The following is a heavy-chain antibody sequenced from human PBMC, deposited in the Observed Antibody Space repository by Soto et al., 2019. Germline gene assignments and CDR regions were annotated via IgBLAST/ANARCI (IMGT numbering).Heavy chain of an antibody. J-gene: IGHJ4*02. CDR1: GYTFTGYY. V-gene: IGHV1-2*04. D-gene: IGHD3-22*01. CDR3: AREGKMEYYDSSGYYDY. CDR2: INPNSGGT. Sequence: QVQLVQSGAEVKKPGASVKVSCKASGYTFTGYYMHWVRQAPGQGLEWMGWINPNSGGTNYAQKFQGWVTMTRDTSISTAYMELSRLRSDDTAVYYCAREGKMEYYDSSGYYDYWGQGTLVTVSS.